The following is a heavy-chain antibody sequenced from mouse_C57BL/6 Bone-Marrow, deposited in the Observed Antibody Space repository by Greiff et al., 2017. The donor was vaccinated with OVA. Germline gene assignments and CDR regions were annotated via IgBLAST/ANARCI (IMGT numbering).Heavy chain of an antibody. CDR2: INPNNGGT. V-gene: IGHV1-22*01. D-gene: IGHD2-5*01. CDR1: GYTFTDYN. CDR3: AGVRFYSNYVWYFDV. J-gene: IGHJ1*03. Sequence: VQLQQSGPELVKPGASVKMSCKASGYTFTDYNMHWVKQSHGKSLEWIGYINPNNGGTSYNQKFKGKATLTVNKSSSTAYMELRSLTSEDSAVYYCAGVRFYSNYVWYFDVWGTGTTVTVSS.